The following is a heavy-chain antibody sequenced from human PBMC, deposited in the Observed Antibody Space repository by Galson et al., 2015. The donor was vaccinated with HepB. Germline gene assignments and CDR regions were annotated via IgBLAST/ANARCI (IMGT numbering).Heavy chain of an antibody. CDR2: ISYHGRDK. CDR1: GFSFNNYA. V-gene: IGHV3-30*04. J-gene: IGHJ4*02. CDR3: ARQPCTDGRCYLDY. D-gene: IGHD2-8*01. Sequence: SLRLSCAASGFSFNNYAMHWVRQAPGKGLDWVAVISYHGRDKFYADSVKGRFTISRDNSKNTLYLQMNSLRVEDTAFYYCARQPCTDGRCYLDYWGQGSLVTVSS.